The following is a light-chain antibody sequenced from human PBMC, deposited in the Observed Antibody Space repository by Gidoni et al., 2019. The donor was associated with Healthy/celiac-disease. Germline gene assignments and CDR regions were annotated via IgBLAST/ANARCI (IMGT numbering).Light chain of an antibody. CDR2: SNN. J-gene: IGLJ1*01. V-gene: IGLV1-44*01. CDR3: AAWDDSLNGYV. Sequence: QSVLTQPPSASGTPGQRVTISCSGSSSNIGSNTVHWYQQLPGTAPKLLIYSNNQRPSGVPDRFSGAKSGTSASLAISGLQSEDEADYYCAAWDDSLNGYVFGTGTKVXVX. CDR1: SSNIGSNT.